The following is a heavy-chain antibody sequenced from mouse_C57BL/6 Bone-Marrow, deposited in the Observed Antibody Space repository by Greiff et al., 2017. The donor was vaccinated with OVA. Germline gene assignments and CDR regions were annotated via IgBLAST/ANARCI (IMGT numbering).Heavy chain of an antibody. CDR2: IWSGGST. J-gene: IGHJ3*01. V-gene: IGHV2-2*01. CDR1: GFSLTSYG. CDR3: ARITTVPQY. Sequence: VQLQQSGPGLVQPSQSLSITCTVSGFSLTSYGVHWVRQSPGKGLEWLGVIWSGGSTDYNAAFISRLSISKDNSKSQVVFKMNSLQADDTAIYCCARITTVPQYWGQGTLVTVSA. D-gene: IGHD1-1*01.